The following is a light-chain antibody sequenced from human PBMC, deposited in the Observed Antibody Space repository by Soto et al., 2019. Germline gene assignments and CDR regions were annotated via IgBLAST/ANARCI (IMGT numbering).Light chain of an antibody. V-gene: IGKV1-8*01. CDR3: QHYNSYSEA. CDR1: QDISSY. CDR2: KAS. Sequence: AIRMTQSPSSLSASPVDRVTITCRASQDISSYLAWYQQKPGKAPKLLIYKASTLKSGVPSRFSGSGSGTEFTLTISSLQPDDFATYYCQHYNSYSEAFGQGTKVDI. J-gene: IGKJ1*01.